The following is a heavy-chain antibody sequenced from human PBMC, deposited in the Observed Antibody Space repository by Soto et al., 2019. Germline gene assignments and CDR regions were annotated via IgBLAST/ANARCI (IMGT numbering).Heavy chain of an antibody. CDR2: VSSSGGKT. V-gene: IGHV3-23*01. D-gene: IGHD3-22*01. CDR3: AKWADSYDSSGYYR. CDR1: GFTFSLYG. Sequence: GGSLRLSCAASGFTFSLYGMSWVRQAPGKGLEWVSSVSSSGGKTYYADSVKGRFTVSRDNSKDTLYLQMNTLRAEDTAVYYCAKWADSYDSSGYYRWGQGTLVTLSS. J-gene: IGHJ4*02.